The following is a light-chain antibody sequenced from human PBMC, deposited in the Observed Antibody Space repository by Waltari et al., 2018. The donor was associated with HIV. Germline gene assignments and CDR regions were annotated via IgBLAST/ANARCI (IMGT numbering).Light chain of an antibody. V-gene: IGKV3-15*01. CDR2: GAS. Sequence: EIVMTQSPATLSVSPGERATLSCRASPSVSSNLAWYQQKPGQAPRPLIYGASTRATGIPARFSGSASGTEFTLTISSLQSEDFAVYYCQQYNNWPSGTFGQGTRLEIK. CDR3: QQYNNWPSGT. CDR1: PSVSSN. J-gene: IGKJ5*01.